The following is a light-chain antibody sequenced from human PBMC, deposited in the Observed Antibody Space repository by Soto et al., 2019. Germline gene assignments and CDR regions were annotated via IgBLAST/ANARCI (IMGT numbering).Light chain of an antibody. Sequence: QSALTQPASVSGSPGQSITISCTGTSSDIGGYILVSWYQQEPGKAPKLMIFEVSNRPSGVSNRFSGSKSGNTASLTISGLQAEDEAEYYCSSYTGSSINTVVFGGGTKVTVL. V-gene: IGLV2-14*02. CDR3: SSYTGSSINTVV. CDR1: SSDIGGYIL. J-gene: IGLJ2*01. CDR2: EVS.